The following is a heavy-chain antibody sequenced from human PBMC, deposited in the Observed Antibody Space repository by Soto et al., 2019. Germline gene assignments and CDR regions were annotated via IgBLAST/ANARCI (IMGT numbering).Heavy chain of an antibody. J-gene: IGHJ5*02. CDR2: IYYSGST. Sequence: SETLSLTCTVSGGSISSYFWSWIRQPPGKGLEWIGYIYYSGSTNYTPSLKSRVTISVDTSKNHFSLKLSSVTAADTAVYYCARHANGGVTMVRGVRNNWFDPWGQGTLVTVS. CDR3: ARHANGGVTMVRGVRNNWFDP. D-gene: IGHD3-10*01. CDR1: GGSISSYF. V-gene: IGHV4-59*08.